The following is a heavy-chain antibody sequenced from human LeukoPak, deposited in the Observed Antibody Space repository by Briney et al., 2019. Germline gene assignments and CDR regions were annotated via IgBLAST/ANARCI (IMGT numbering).Heavy chain of an antibody. D-gene: IGHD3-22*01. V-gene: IGHV3-21*01. Sequence: GGSLRLSCAASGFTFSDYTMNWVRQAPGKGLEWVSSITSSSTYVYYADSVKGRFTISRDNAENSLHLQMNSLRAEDTAVYYCAGALDCYDNTGPLDYWGQGTLVTVSS. J-gene: IGHJ4*02. CDR3: AGALDCYDNTGPLDY. CDR2: ITSSSTYV. CDR1: GFTFSDYT.